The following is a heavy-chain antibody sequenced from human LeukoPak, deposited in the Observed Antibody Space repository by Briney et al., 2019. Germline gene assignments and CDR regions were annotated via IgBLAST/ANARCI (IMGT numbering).Heavy chain of an antibody. CDR1: GFTFSSYW. Sequence: GGSLRLSCAASGFTFSSYWMHWVRQAPGKGLEWVSSISSSSSYIYYADSVKGRFTIYRDNAKNSLYLQMNSLRAEDTAVYYCAKDDYYGSGSYIRLNYFDYWGQGTLVTVSS. CDR3: AKDDYYGSGSYIRLNYFDY. V-gene: IGHV3-21*04. D-gene: IGHD3-10*01. CDR2: ISSSSSYI. J-gene: IGHJ4*02.